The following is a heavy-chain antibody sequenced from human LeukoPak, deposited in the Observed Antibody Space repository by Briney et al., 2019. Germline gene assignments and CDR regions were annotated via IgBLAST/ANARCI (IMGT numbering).Heavy chain of an antibody. J-gene: IGHJ4*02. D-gene: IGHD2-2*01. V-gene: IGHV3-23*01. CDR2: ISVSGNT. CDR3: AKGVVVAPDVTPFDY. Sequence: ASVKVSCKASGGTFSSYAMSWVRQAPGKGLEWVSAISVSGNTYHADSVKGRFTISRDSSKNTLYLQMNSLRAEDTAVYYCAKGVVVAPDVTPFDYWGQGTLVTVSS. CDR1: GGTFSSYA.